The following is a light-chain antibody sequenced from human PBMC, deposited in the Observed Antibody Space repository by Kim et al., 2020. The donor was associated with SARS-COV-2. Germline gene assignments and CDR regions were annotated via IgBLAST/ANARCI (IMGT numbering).Light chain of an antibody. Sequence: SYELTQPPSVSVSPGQTASITCSGDKLGDKYACWYQQKPGQSPVLVIYQDSKRPSGITERFSGSNSGNTATLTISGTQAMDEADYYCQAWDSSTAVFGGGTQLTV. V-gene: IGLV3-1*01. J-gene: IGLJ3*02. CDR2: QDS. CDR3: QAWDSSTAV. CDR1: KLGDKY.